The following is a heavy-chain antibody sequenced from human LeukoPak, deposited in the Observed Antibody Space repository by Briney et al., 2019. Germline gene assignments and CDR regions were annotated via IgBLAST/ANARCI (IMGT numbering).Heavy chain of an antibody. Sequence: GGSLRLSCAASGFTFSDYYMSWIRQAPGKGLEWVAVISYGGSNKYYADSVKGRFTISRDNSKNTLYLQMNSLRAEDTAVYYCARDGERTYYDILTGYYFNWFDPWGQGTLVTVSS. CDR1: GFTFSDYY. D-gene: IGHD3-9*01. J-gene: IGHJ5*02. CDR3: ARDGERTYYDILTGYYFNWFDP. CDR2: ISYGGSNK. V-gene: IGHV3-30-3*01.